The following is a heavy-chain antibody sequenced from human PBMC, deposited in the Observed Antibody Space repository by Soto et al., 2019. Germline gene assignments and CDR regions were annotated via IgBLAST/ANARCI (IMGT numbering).Heavy chain of an antibody. CDR2: ISAYNGNT. V-gene: IGHV1-18*01. Sequence: GASVTVCCKDSGYTITSYGISWVRQAPGQGLEWMGWISAYNGNTNYAQKLQGRVTMTTDTSTSTAYMELRSLRSDDTAVYYCARDQMVPSKRLDYWGQGTLVTVSS. J-gene: IGHJ4*02. D-gene: IGHD1-1*01. CDR3: ARDQMVPSKRLDY. CDR1: GYTITSYG.